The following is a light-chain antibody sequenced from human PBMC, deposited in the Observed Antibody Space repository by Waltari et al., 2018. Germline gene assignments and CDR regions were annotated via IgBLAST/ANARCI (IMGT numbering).Light chain of an antibody. Sequence: QSVLTQPPSASGTPGQRVTISCSGSSSNIGSNYVYWYQQLPGTAPKLLIYTNNQRPTGVPARFSGSKSGTSASLAITGLRSEDEADYYCAAWDDSLRVVFGGGTKLTVL. V-gene: IGLV1-47*01. CDR3: AAWDDSLRVV. CDR2: TNN. J-gene: IGLJ2*01. CDR1: SSNIGSNY.